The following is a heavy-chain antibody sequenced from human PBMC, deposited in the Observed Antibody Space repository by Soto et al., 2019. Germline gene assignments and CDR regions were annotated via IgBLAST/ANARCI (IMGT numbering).Heavy chain of an antibody. Sequence: LSETLSLTCTVSGGSISSYYWSWIRQPPGKGLEWIGYIYYSGSTNYNPSLKSRVTISVDTSKNQFSLKLSSVTAADTAVYYCARGSTVTTPAFDIWGQGTMVTVSS. J-gene: IGHJ3*02. CDR1: GGSISSYY. D-gene: IGHD4-17*01. CDR2: IYYSGST. V-gene: IGHV4-59*01. CDR3: ARGSTVTTPAFDI.